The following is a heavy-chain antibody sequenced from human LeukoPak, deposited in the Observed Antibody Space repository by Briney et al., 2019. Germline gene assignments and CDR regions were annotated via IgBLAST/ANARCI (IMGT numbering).Heavy chain of an antibody. CDR3: ARHHLRAYYFDY. V-gene: IGHV1-2*06. Sequence: ASVKVSCKASGYTFTGYYVHWVRQAPGQGLEWMGRINPNSGGTNYAQKFQGRVTMTRDTSISTAYMELSRLRSDDTAVYYCARHHLRAYYFDYWGQGTLVTVSS. D-gene: IGHD1-14*01. J-gene: IGHJ4*02. CDR2: INPNSGGT. CDR1: GYTFTGYY.